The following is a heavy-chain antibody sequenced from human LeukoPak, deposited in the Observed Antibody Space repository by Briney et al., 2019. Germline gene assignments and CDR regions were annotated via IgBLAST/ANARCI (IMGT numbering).Heavy chain of an antibody. CDR3: TREGRGSGGTYQAFDI. J-gene: IGHJ3*02. CDR1: GGSISSTNW. V-gene: IGHV4-4*02. D-gene: IGHD4-23*01. Sequence: PSETLSLTCAVSGGSISSTNWWNWVRQPPGKGLEWIGETYHSGITNYNPSLKSRATISVDTSQNQLSLKLSSVTAADTAVYYCTREGRGSGGTYQAFDIWGQGTMVTVSS. CDR2: TYHSGIT.